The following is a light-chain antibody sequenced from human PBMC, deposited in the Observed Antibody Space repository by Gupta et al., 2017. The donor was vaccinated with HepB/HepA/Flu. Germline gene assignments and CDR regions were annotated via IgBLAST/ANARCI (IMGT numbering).Light chain of an antibody. J-gene: IGLJ2*01. CDR3: SSFTRSNTVL. Sequence: QSALTQPASVSGSPGQSINISCTGTSSDVGGYNYVSWYQQHPGKAPKLMIYDVSDRPSGVSNRFSGSKSGNTASLTISGLQAEDEADYYCSSFTRSNTVLFGGGTKLTVL. CDR2: DVS. CDR1: SSDVGGYNY. V-gene: IGLV2-14*01.